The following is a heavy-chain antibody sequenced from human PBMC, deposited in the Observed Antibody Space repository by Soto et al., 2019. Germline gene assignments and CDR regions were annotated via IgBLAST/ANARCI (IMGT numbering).Heavy chain of an antibody. D-gene: IGHD6-13*01. Sequence: QVQLRESGPGLVKPSETLSLTCTVSGGSVSSYYWSWIRQPPGKGLEWVGYIYYSGSTNYNPSLKSRVTISVDTSKNQFSLKLNSVTAADTAVYYCARRYGSSFDYWGQGTLVTVSS. CDR2: IYYSGST. J-gene: IGHJ4*02. CDR3: ARRYGSSFDY. CDR1: GGSVSSYY. V-gene: IGHV4-59*08.